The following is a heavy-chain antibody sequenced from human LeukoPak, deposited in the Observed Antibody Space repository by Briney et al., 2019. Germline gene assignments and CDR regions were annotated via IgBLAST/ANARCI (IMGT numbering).Heavy chain of an antibody. V-gene: IGHV3-23*01. CDR1: GFTFTNYA. J-gene: IGHJ6*02. CDR3: AKDKGSGSLDGMDV. D-gene: IGHD3-10*01. CDR2: ISGSGGSA. Sequence: GGSLRLSCTASGFTFTNYAMNWVRQAPGKGLEWVSVISGSGGSANYADSVKGRFTISRDNSKNSLYLQMNSLRAEDTAVYYCAKDKGSGSLDGMDVWGQGTTVTVSS.